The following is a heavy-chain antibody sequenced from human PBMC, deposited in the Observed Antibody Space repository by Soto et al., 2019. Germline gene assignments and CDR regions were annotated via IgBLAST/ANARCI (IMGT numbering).Heavy chain of an antibody. CDR1: GFTVSSNY. CDR2: IYSGGST. D-gene: IGHD3-10*01. Sequence: EVQLVESGGGLVQPGGSLRLSCAASGFTVSSNYMSWVRQAPGKGLEWVSVIYSGGSTYYADSVKGRFTISRDNSKNTLYLQMNSLRAEDTAVYYCDLWCGDHGYDAFDIWGQGTMVTVSS. J-gene: IGHJ3*02. V-gene: IGHV3-66*01. CDR3: DLWCGDHGYDAFDI.